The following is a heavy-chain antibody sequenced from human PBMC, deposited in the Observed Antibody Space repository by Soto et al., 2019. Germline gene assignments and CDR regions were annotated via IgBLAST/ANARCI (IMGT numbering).Heavy chain of an antibody. CDR3: AKHASLYLLQWPPKNNWFDP. V-gene: IGHV5-51*01. J-gene: IGHJ5*02. CDR2: IYPGDSDT. CDR1: GYSFTTYW. D-gene: IGHD3-16*02. Sequence: GESLKISCKGPGYSFTTYWIAWVRQMPGKGLEWMGVIYPGDSDTRYSPSFQGQVTISLDKSISNAYLQWSSLKASDSALYYCAKHASLYLLQWPPKNNWFDPWGQGTLVNVSS.